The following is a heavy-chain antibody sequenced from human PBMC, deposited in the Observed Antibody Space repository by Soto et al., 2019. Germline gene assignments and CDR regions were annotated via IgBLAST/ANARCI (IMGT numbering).Heavy chain of an antibody. V-gene: IGHV4-30-4*01. CDR1: GGSISSGGYY. CDR3: ARDRYYGSGTYYNFYSGMDV. CDR2: IFHSGST. Sequence: SETLSLTCTVSGGSISSGGYYWTWVRQPPGKGLEWIGNIFHSGSTYYTPSLQSRVTISLDTSKNHFSLKLSSVTPADTAVYYCARDRYYGSGTYYNFYSGMDVWGQGTTVTVS. J-gene: IGHJ6*02. D-gene: IGHD3-10*01.